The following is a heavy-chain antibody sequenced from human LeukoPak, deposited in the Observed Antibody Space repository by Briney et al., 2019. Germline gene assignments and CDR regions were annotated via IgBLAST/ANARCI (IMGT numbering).Heavy chain of an antibody. V-gene: IGHV1-69*05. Sequence: ASVKVSCKASGGTFSSYAISWVRQAPGQGLEWMGGIIPIFGTANYAQKFQGRVTITTDESTSTAYMELSSLRSEDTAVYYCARRGSSSSYAFDIWGQGTMVTVSS. D-gene: IGHD6-6*01. CDR1: GGTFSSYA. CDR3: ARRGSSSSYAFDI. CDR2: IIPIFGTA. J-gene: IGHJ3*02.